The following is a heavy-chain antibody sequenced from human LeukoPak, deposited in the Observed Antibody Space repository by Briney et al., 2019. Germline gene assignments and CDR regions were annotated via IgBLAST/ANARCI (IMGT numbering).Heavy chain of an antibody. CDR3: ARQTMIVVVITTFSPDAFDI. Sequence: SETLSLTCTVSGGSISSSSYYWGWIRQPPGKGLEWIGSIYYSGSTYYNPSLKGRVTISVDTSKNQFSLKLSSVTAADTAVYYCARQTMIVVVITTFSPDAFDIWGQGTMVTVSS. D-gene: IGHD3-22*01. CDR1: GGSISSSSYY. J-gene: IGHJ3*02. V-gene: IGHV4-39*01. CDR2: IYYSGST.